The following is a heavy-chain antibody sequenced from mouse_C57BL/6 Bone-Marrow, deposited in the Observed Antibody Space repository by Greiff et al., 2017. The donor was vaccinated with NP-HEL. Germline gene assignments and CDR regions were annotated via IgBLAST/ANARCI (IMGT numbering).Heavy chain of an antibody. V-gene: IGHV14-3*01. D-gene: IGHD2-3*01. CDR1: GFNIKNTY. J-gene: IGHJ4*01. CDR3: ASPIYDGYYPSFYYAMDY. Sequence: VQLQQSVAELVRPGASVKLSCTASGFNIKNTYMHWVKQRPEQGLEWIGRIDPANGNTKYAPKFQGKATITADTSSNTAYLQLSSLTSEDTAIYYWASPIYDGYYPSFYYAMDYWGQGTSVTVSS. CDR2: IDPANGNT.